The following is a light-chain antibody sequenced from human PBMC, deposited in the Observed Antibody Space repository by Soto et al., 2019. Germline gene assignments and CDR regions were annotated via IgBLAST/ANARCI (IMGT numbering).Light chain of an antibody. J-gene: IGLJ1*01. CDR3: SSYTSSSTRV. CDR2: DVS. Sequence: QSALTQPASVSGSPGQSITISCTGTSSDVGGYKYVSWYQQHPGKAPKLMIYDVSNRPSGVSNRFSGSKSGNTASLTISGLQAEDDADYYCSSYTSSSTRVFGTGTKLTV. V-gene: IGLV2-14*03. CDR1: SSDVGGYKY.